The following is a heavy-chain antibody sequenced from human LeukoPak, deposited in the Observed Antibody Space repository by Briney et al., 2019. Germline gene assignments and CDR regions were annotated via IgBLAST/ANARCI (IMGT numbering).Heavy chain of an antibody. J-gene: IGHJ4*02. V-gene: IGHV4-30-2*01. CDR1: GGSISSGGYY. D-gene: IGHD6-13*01. Sequence: SETLSLTCTVSGGSISSGGYYWSWIRQPPGKGLEWIGYIYHSGSTYYNPSLKSRVTISVDRSKNQFSLKLSSVTAADTAVYYCARANSSWARLKYWGQGTLVTVSS. CDR2: IYHSGST. CDR3: ARANSSWARLKY.